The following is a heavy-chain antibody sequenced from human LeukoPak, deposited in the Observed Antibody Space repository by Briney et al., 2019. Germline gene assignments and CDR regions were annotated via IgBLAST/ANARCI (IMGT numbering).Heavy chain of an antibody. V-gene: IGHV4-34*01. CDR3: ARVSVDTTMVASFDY. D-gene: IGHD5-18*01. J-gene: IGHJ4*02. CDR2: INHSGST. CDR1: GGSFSGYY. Sequence: SETLSLTCAVYGGSFSGYYWSWIRQPPGKGLEWIGEINHSGSTNYNPPLKSRVTISVDTSKNQFSLTLSSVTAADTAVYYCARVSVDTTMVASFDYWGQGTLVTVSS.